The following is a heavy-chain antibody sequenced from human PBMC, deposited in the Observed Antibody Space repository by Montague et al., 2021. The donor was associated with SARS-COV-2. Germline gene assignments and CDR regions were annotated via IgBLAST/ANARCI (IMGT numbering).Heavy chain of an antibody. CDR1: GGSISSSSYY. CDR3: ASQVTGRYFDWILYGMDV. D-gene: IGHD3-9*01. Sequence: SETLSLTCTVSGGSISSSSYYWDWIRQPPGKGLEWIGSIYYSGSTYYNPSLKSRVTISVDTSKNQFSLKLSSVTAADTAVYYCASQVTGRYFDWILYGMDVWGQGTTVTVSS. J-gene: IGHJ6*02. V-gene: IGHV4-39*01. CDR2: IYYSGST.